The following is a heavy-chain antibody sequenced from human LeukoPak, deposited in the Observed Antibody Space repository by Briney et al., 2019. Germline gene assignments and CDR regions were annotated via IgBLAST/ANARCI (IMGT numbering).Heavy chain of an antibody. Sequence: GASVKVSCKASGYTFTGYYMHWVRQAPGQGLEWMGWINPNSGGTNYAQKFQGRVTMTRDTSSSTAYMELSRLRSDDTAVYYCARGNYYGSGRLSNWFDPWGQGTLVTVSS. D-gene: IGHD3-10*01. CDR2: INPNSGGT. CDR1: GYTFTGYY. CDR3: ARGNYYGSGRLSNWFDP. J-gene: IGHJ5*02. V-gene: IGHV1-2*02.